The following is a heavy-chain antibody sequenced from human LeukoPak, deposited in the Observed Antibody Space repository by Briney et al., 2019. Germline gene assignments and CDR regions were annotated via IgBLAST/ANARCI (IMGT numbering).Heavy chain of an antibody. CDR3: SRVDENGYNFA. V-gene: IGHV3-21*01. D-gene: IGHD5-24*01. CDR2: ISGGSSSI. J-gene: IGHJ5*02. CDR1: GFSFSSYS. Sequence: GGALRLSCAASGFSFSSYSMNWVRQAPGEGLEWVSSISGGSSSIYYADSVKGRFTISRDNAKNSLFLQMNSLRAEDTAVYYCSRVDENGYNFAWGQGTLVTVSS.